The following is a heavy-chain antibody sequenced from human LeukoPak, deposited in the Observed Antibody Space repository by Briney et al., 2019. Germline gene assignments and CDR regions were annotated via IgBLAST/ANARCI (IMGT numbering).Heavy chain of an antibody. CDR1: GGSISSGSCY. J-gene: IGHJ4*02. Sequence: PSETLSLTCTVSGGSISSGSCYWSWIRQPAGKGLEWIGRIYTSGSTNYNPSLKSRVTISVDTSKNQFSLKLSSVTAADTAVYYCARVSRYYAYFDYWGQGTLVTVSS. CDR3: ARVSRYYAYFDY. D-gene: IGHD2-2*01. CDR2: IYTSGST. V-gene: IGHV4-61*02.